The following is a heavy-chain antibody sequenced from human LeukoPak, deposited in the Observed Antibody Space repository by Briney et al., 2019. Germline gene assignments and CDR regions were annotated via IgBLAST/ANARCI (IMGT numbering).Heavy chain of an antibody. D-gene: IGHD2/OR15-2a*01. J-gene: IGHJ3*02. Sequence: ASVKVSCKASGYTFSHYAMNWVRQGPGQGLEWMGWIHTNTGNPTYAQGFTGRFVFSLDTSVSTTYLQISDIKAEDNAVYYCARKNSFDAFDIWGQGTMVTVSS. CDR2: IHTNTGNP. CDR1: GYTFSHYA. V-gene: IGHV7-4-1*02. CDR3: ARKNSFDAFDI.